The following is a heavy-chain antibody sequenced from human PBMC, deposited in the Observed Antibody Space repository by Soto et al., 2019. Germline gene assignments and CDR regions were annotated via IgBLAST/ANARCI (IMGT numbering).Heavy chain of an antibody. CDR2: IYYSGST. CDR3: ARDGVYSSSTVHGMDV. J-gene: IGHJ6*02. V-gene: IGHV4-31*03. CDR1: GGSISSGGYY. D-gene: IGHD6-13*01. Sequence: QVQLQESGPGLVKTSQTLSLTCTVSGGSISSGGYYWSWIRQHPGKGLEWIGYIYYSGSTYYNPSLKSRVTISVDTSKNQFSLKLSSVTAADTAVYYCARDGVYSSSTVHGMDVWGQGTTVTVSS.